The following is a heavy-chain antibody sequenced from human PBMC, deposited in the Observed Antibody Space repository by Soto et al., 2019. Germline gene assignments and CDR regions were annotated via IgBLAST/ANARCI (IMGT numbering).Heavy chain of an antibody. CDR3: ARGGGVYYFDY. V-gene: IGHV4-59*01. Sequence: PLEILSLTCTVAGGSISSYYWSWIRKPPRKGLEWIGYIYYSGITDYNPSLKSRVTISVDTSKSQFSLKLSSVTAADTAVYYCARGGGVYYFDYWGQGTLVTV. CDR2: IYYSGIT. D-gene: IGHD2-8*02. CDR1: GGSISSYY. J-gene: IGHJ4*02.